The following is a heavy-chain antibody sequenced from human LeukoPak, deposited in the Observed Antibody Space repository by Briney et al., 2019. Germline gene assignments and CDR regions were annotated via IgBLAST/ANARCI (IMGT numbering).Heavy chain of an antibody. Sequence: GRSLRLSCAASGFTFSSYGMHWVRQAPGKGLEWVAVIWYDGSNKYYADSVKGRFTISRDNSKNTLYLQVNSLRAEDTAVYYCARTYYGSGSYYTFFDYWGQGTLVTVSS. J-gene: IGHJ4*02. CDR1: GFTFSSYG. CDR2: IWYDGSNK. V-gene: IGHV3-33*01. D-gene: IGHD3-10*01. CDR3: ARTYYGSGSYYTFFDY.